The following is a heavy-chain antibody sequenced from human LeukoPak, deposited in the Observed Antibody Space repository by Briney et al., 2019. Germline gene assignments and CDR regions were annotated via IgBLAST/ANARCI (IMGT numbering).Heavy chain of an antibody. D-gene: IGHD5-12*01. J-gene: IGHJ2*01. Sequence: ASVKVSCKASGYTFINYGFSWVRQAPGQGLEWMGWISAYNGNTNYLQKFQGRVTMTTDTSMNTVYMELRSLRSDDTAVYYCARVSTSRVAGYDPQWYFDLWGRGTPVTVSP. CDR3: ARVSTSRVAGYDPQWYFDL. V-gene: IGHV1-18*04. CDR1: GYTFINYG. CDR2: ISAYNGNT.